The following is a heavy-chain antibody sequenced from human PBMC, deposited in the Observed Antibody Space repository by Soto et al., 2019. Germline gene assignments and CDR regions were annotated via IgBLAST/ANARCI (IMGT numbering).Heavy chain of an antibody. CDR2: MNPNSGDT. D-gene: IGHD6-19*01. CDR3: ARGPGSSDWRFSYYYMDV. CDR1: FTSYD. V-gene: IGHV1-8*01. Sequence: QVQLVQSGAEVKKPGASVKVSCTFTSYDINWVRQATGQGLEWMAWMNPNSGDTRYAQKLQGRVTMTRNTSSFTAYMDLSSLRSEDTAVYYCARGPGSSDWRFSYYYMDVWGQGTTVTVSS. J-gene: IGHJ6*02.